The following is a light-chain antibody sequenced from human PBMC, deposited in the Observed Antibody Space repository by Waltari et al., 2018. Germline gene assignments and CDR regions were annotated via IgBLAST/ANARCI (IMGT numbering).Light chain of an antibody. CDR2: WAS. CDR1: QSLFYSSNNKHY. J-gene: IGKJ5*01. V-gene: IGKV4-1*01. CDR3: QQYYSSIT. Sequence: DIVLTQSPDSLSVSLGARATINCKSSQSLFYSSNNKHYLAWFQQKPGHPPKLLLDWASTRASGVPDRFSGSGSGTDFTLTISSLQADDVAVYYCQQYYSSITFGQGTRLEIK.